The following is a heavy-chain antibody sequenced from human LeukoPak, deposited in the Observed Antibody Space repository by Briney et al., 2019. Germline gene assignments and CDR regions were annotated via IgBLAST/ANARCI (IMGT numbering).Heavy chain of an antibody. V-gene: IGHV3-23*01. CDR1: GFTFSSYG. CDR2: ISDSGVGT. CDR3: AKIGRSYDFWTGYYEEEVDYMDV. D-gene: IGHD3-3*01. Sequence: GGSLRLSCAASGFTFSSYGMNWVRQAPGKGLEWVSGISDSGVGTEHADSVKGRFTISRDNSKNTLYLQMNSLRAEDTAVYYCAKIGRSYDFWTGYYEEEVDYMDVWGKGTTVTVSS. J-gene: IGHJ6*03.